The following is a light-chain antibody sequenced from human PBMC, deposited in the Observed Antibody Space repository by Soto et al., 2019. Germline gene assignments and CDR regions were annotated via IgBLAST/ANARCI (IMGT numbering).Light chain of an antibody. J-gene: IGLJ3*02. V-gene: IGLV1-47*01. Sequence: QSVPTQPPSASGTPGQRVTISCSGSSSNIGSNYVYWYQQVPGTAPKLLIYRNNQRPSGVPDRFSGSKSGTSASLAISGLRSEDEADYYCAAWDDSLRGRVFGGGTQLTVL. CDR2: RNN. CDR1: SSNIGSNY. CDR3: AAWDDSLRGRV.